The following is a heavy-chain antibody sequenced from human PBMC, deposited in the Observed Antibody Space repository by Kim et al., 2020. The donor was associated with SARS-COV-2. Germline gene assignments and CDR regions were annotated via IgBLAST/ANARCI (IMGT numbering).Heavy chain of an antibody. CDR3: ARVPTVTTQGGYWYFDL. CDR1: GFTVSSNY. Sequence: GGSLRLSCAASGFTVSSNYMSWVRQAPGKGLEWVSVIYSGGSTYYSDSVKGRFTISRDNSKNTLYLQMNSLRAEDTAVYYCARVPTVTTQGGYWYFDLWGRGTLVTVSS. D-gene: IGHD4-17*01. CDR2: IYSGGST. J-gene: IGHJ2*01. V-gene: IGHV3-66*01.